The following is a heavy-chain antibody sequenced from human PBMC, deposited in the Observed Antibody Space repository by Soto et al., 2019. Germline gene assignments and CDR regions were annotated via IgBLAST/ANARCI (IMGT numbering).Heavy chain of an antibody. CDR3: ARVHCSAGTCLDGLDF. CDR1: GDSVSSNGAC. J-gene: IGHJ6*02. D-gene: IGHD2-15*01. CDR2: IYYRSKWFH. V-gene: IGHV6-1*01. Sequence: SQTLSLTCVISGDSVSSNGACWNWIRQSPSRGLQWLGRIYYRSKWFHDYAASVESRMAINPDTSRNQFSLQLNYVTPEDTAVYYCARVHCSAGTCLDGLDFWGQGTTVTVSS.